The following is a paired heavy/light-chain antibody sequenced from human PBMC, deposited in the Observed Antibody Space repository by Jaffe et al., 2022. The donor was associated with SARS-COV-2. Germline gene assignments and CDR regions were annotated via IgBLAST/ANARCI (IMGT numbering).Heavy chain of an antibody. CDR2: VHPGDSEV. Sequence: EVQLVQSGAEVKKPGESLKISCRDSGYSFTSYWIAWVRQMPGKGLEWMGIVHPGDSEVRYSPSFRGQVIISSDKSIRTAYLQWSSLRASDSAIYYCTRVEEHTGSPVPLDRWGQGTLVTVSS. CDR1: GYSFTSYW. J-gene: IGHJ5*02. V-gene: IGHV5-51*01. CDR3: TRVEEHTGSPVPLDR. D-gene: IGHD3-10*01.
Light chain of an antibody. J-gene: IGKJ1*01. CDR3: QQTFSSLAWT. Sequence: DIQMTQSPSSLSASVGDRVTITCRASQSINTFLNWYQQKPGEAPNLLIFAASSLQSGVPSRFSGSGSGSDFTLTISSLQPEDFGTYYCQQTFSSLAWTFGQGTKVEIK. CDR2: AAS. V-gene: IGKV1-39*01. CDR1: QSINTF.